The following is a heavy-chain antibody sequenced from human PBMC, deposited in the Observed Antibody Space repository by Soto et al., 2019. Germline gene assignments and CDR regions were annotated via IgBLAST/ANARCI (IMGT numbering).Heavy chain of an antibody. CDR1: GYTFTSYA. J-gene: IGHJ5*02. Sequence: ASVKVSCKASGYTFTSYAMHWVRQAPGQRLEWMGWINAGNGNTKYSQKFQGRVTITRDTSASTAYMELSSLRSEDTAMYYCARDPVYYYGSGSYYTDDNWFDPWGQGTLVTVSS. CDR2: INAGNGNT. CDR3: ARDPVYYYGSGSYYTDDNWFDP. V-gene: IGHV1-3*01. D-gene: IGHD3-10*01.